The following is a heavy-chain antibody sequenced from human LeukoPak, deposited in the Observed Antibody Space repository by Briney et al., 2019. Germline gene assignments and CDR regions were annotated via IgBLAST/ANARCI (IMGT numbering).Heavy chain of an antibody. CDR2: ISSNGGST. D-gene: IGHD3-10*01. CDR1: GFTFSSYA. CDR3: ARDDAKSYGSGSYRY. J-gene: IGHJ4*02. Sequence: PGGSLRLSCAASGFTFSSYAMSWVRQAPGKGLEWVSAISSNGGSTYYANSVKGRFTISRDNSKNTLYLQMGSLRAEDMAVYYCARDDAKSYGSGSYRYWGQGTLVTVSS. V-gene: IGHV3-64*01.